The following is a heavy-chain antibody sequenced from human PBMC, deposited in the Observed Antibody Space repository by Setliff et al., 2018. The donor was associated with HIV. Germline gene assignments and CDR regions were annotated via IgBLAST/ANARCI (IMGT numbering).Heavy chain of an antibody. J-gene: IGHJ6*03. Sequence: ASVKVSCKASGYTFTSYYMHWVRQAPGQGLEWMGTINPSGGSTSYAQKFQGRVTMTRDTSTSTVYMELSSLRSEDTAVYYCARDCSSTSCPGSFKYYYYYYYMDVWG. CDR2: INPSGGST. D-gene: IGHD2-2*01. V-gene: IGHV1-46*03. CDR3: ARDCSSTSCPGSFKYYYYYYYMDV. CDR1: GYTFTSYY.